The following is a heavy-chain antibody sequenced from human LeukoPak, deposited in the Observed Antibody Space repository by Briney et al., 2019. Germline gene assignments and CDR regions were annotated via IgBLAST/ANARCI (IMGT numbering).Heavy chain of an antibody. CDR1: GFTFSSYA. J-gene: IGHJ4*02. D-gene: IGHD5-24*01. CDR2: ISSNGGST. Sequence: QPGGSLRLSCAASGFTFSSYAMSWVRQAPGKGLEWVSSISSNGGSTYYADSVKGRFTISRDNSKNTLYLQMNSLRAEDTAVYYCAKASKMDTILPPFDYWGQGTLVTVSS. V-gene: IGHV3-23*01. CDR3: AKASKMDTILPPFDY.